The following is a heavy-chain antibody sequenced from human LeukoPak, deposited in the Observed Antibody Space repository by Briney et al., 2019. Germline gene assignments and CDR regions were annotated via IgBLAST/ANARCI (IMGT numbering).Heavy chain of an antibody. CDR3: AAANKGSYYDGYY. CDR1: GFTFTSSA. CDR2: IVVGSGNT. V-gene: IGHV1-58*02. D-gene: IGHD1-26*01. Sequence: SVKVSCRASGFTFTSSAMQWVRQARGQRLEWIGWIVVGSGNTNYAQKFQERATSTRDMSTSTAYMELSGLRSEDTAVYYCAAANKGSYYDGYYWGQGTPVTVSS. J-gene: IGHJ1*01.